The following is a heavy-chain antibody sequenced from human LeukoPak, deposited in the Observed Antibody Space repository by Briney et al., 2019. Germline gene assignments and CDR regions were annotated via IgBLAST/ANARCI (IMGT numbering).Heavy chain of an antibody. CDR3: ARGPGAAGTSEVGY. J-gene: IGHJ4*02. V-gene: IGHV4-39*07. CDR2: IYYSGST. CDR1: GGSISSSSYY. Sequence: PSETLSLTCTVSGGSISSSSYYWGWIRQPPGKGLEWIGSIYYSGSTYYNPSLKSRVTISVDTSKNQFSLKLSSVTAADTAVYYCARGPGAAGTSEVGYWGQGTLVTVSS. D-gene: IGHD6-13*01.